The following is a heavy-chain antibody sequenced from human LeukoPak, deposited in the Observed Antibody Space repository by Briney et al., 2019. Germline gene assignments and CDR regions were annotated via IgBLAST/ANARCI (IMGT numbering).Heavy chain of an antibody. CDR3: AKGWDYYDSSGSYFDY. V-gene: IGHV3-43*02. D-gene: IGHD3-22*01. CDR1: GFTFDDYA. CDR2: ISGDGGST. Sequence: PGGSLRLSCAASGFTFDDYAMHWVRQAPGKGLEWVSLISGDGGSTYYADSVKGRFTISRDNSKNSLYLQMNSLRTEDTALYYSAKGWDYYDSSGSYFDYWGQGTLVTVSS. J-gene: IGHJ4*02.